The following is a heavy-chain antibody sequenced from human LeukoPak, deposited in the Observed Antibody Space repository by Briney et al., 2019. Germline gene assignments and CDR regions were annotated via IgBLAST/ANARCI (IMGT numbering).Heavy chain of an antibody. CDR3: ARQPRYSGYDGYSDY. CDR1: W. J-gene: IGHJ4*02. Sequence: WWSWVRQPPGKGLEWMGIIYPGDSDTRYSPSFQGQVTISADKSISTAYLQWSSLKASDTAMYYCARQPRYSGYDGYSDYWGQGTLVTVSS. D-gene: IGHD5-12*01. CDR2: IYPGDSDT. V-gene: IGHV5-51*01.